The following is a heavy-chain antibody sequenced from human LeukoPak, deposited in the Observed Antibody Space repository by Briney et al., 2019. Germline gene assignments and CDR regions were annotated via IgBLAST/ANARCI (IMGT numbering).Heavy chain of an antibody. V-gene: IGHV3-53*01. CDR2: IYSGGNT. Sequence: GGSLRLSCTASGLTVSSNCMSWVRQAPGKGLEWVSFIYSGGNTYYADSVKGRFTISRDNSKNTFHLQMNSLRAEDTAVYYCARRTGDYSHPYDYWGQGTLVTVSS. CDR1: GLTVSSNC. J-gene: IGHJ4*02. CDR3: ARRTGDYSHPYDY. D-gene: IGHD3-22*01.